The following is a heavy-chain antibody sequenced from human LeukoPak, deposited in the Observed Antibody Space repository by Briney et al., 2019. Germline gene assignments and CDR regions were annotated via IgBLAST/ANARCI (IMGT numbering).Heavy chain of an antibody. J-gene: IGHJ5*02. CDR1: GYTFTSYG. V-gene: IGHV1-8*02. CDR2: MNPNSGNT. CDR3: ARDRGSGSYFRNWFDP. Sequence: GASVKVSCKASGYTFTSYGINWVRQATGQGLEWMGWMNPNSGNTGYAQKFQGRVTMTRNTSISTAYMELSSLRSEDTAVYYCARDRGSGSYFRNWFDPWGQGTLVTVSS. D-gene: IGHD3-10*01.